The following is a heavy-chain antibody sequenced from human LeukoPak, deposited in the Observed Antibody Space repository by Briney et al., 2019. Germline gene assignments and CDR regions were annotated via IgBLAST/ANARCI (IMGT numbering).Heavy chain of an antibody. CDR1: GFTFSSYA. V-gene: IGHV3-23*01. J-gene: IGHJ4*02. Sequence: PGGSLRLSCAASGFTFSSYAMSWVRQAPGKGLEWVSAISGSGGSTYYADSVKGRFTISRDNSKNTLYLQMNSLRAEDTAVYYCASVWGSYRYAYEYYFDYWGQGTLVTVSS. CDR2: ISGSGGST. D-gene: IGHD3-16*02. CDR3: ASVWGSYRYAYEYYFDY.